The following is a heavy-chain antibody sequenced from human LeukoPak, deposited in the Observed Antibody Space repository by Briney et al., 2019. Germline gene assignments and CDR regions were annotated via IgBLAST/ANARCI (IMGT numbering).Heavy chain of an antibody. V-gene: IGHV1-2*02. CDR2: IHPRSGDT. CDR3: ARDGDYGTGSYYRGCIDS. Sequence: ASVTVSFKSSVYSFTAFYIHWVRQAPGQGLEWMGWIHPRSGDTTYAQKFQGRVTLTRDTSISTVYMDLSSLRSDDTAVYYCARDGDYGTGSYYRGCIDSWGQGTPVTVSP. J-gene: IGHJ4*02. CDR1: VYSFTAFY. D-gene: IGHD3-10*01.